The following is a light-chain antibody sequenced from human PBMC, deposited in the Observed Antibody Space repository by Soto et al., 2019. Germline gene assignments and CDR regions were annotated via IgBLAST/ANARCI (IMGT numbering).Light chain of an antibody. J-gene: IGLJ2*01. CDR2: KSD. CDR3: ATWDDGLSGVL. V-gene: IGLV1-47*01. CDR1: ASNIGSNS. Sequence: QSVLTQPTSASGTPGQRVSITWSGSASNIGSNSVHWYQQVPGMAPKLLVYKSDQRPSGVPDRFSGSKSVTSASLAISGLRAEDEAEYYCATWDDGLSGVLFGGGTKLTVL.